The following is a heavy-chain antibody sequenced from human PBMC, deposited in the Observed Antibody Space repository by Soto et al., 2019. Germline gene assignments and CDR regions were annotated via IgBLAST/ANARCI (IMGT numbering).Heavy chain of an antibody. J-gene: IGHJ4*02. V-gene: IGHV4-39*01. CDR3: ARHEITDFDY. CDR2: IYYSGST. Sequence: PSETLSLTCTVSGGSISSSSYYWGWIRQPPGKGPEWIGSIYYSGSTYYNPSLKSRVTISVDTSKNQFSLKLSSVTAADTAVYYCARHEITDFDYWGQGTLVTVSS. CDR1: GGSISSSSYY. D-gene: IGHD3-10*01.